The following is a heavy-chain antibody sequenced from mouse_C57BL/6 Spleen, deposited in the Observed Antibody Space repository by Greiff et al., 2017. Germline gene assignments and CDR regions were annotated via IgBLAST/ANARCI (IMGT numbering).Heavy chain of an antibody. J-gene: IGHJ2*01. CDR2: IDPENGDT. CDR1: GFNIKDDY. Sequence: EVQLQQSGAELVRPGASVKLSCTASGFNIKDDYMHWVKQRPEQGLEWIGWIDPENGDTEYASKFQGKATITADTSSNTAYLQLSSLTSEDTAVYYCTTGYGNYAGGQGTTLTVSS. D-gene: IGHD2-10*02. CDR3: TTGYGNYA. V-gene: IGHV14-4*01.